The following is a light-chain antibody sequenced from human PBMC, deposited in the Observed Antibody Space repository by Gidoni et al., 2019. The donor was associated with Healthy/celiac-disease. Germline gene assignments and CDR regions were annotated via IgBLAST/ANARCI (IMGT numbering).Light chain of an antibody. Sequence: DIQMTQSPSTLSASVGDSVTLTCRARQSISSWLAWYQQKPGKAPKLLIYDACSLESGVPSRVSGSGSGTEFTLTIRGLQPDDFATYYCQQNNSYSTFGQGTKVEIK. V-gene: IGKV1-5*01. CDR1: QSISSW. CDR2: DAC. J-gene: IGKJ1*01. CDR3: QQNNSYST.